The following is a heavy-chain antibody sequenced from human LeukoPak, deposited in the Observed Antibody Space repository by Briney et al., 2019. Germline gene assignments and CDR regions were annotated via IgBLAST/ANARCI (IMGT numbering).Heavy chain of an antibody. CDR1: GGSISSYY. CDR2: IYYSGST. V-gene: IGHV4-59*01. CDR3: ARGGGYASPIGY. Sequence: PSETLSLTCTVSGGSISSYYWSWIRQPPGKELDWIGYIYYSGSTNYNPSLKSRVTISVDTSKNQFSLKLSSVTAADTAVYYCARGGGYASPIGYWGQGALVTVSS. D-gene: IGHD5-12*01. J-gene: IGHJ4*02.